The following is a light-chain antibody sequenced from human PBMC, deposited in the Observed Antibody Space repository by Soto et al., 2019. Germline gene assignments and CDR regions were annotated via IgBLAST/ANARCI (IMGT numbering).Light chain of an antibody. CDR3: VLYLVGGISL. Sequence: QAVVTQEPSFSVSPGGTVTLTCGLTSGSVSTRYYPSWYQQTPGQAPRTLIYSTNTRSSGVPDRFSGSILGNPAALTITGAQADDESDYYCVLYLVGGISLFGRGPQLTVL. CDR2: STN. J-gene: IGLJ7*01. V-gene: IGLV8-61*01. CDR1: SGSVSTRYY.